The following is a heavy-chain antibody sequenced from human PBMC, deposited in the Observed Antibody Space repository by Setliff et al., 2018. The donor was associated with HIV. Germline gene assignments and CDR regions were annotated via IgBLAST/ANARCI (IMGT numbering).Heavy chain of an antibody. D-gene: IGHD3-3*01. CDR2: IWYDASKK. CDR1: GFVFSDHS. J-gene: IGHJ4*02. Sequence: GGSLRLSCAASGFVFSDHSLHWVRQAPGKGLEWVALIWYDASKKEYAESVKGRFNILRDDSKKTVYLQMNSLRADDTAVYYCVKDVVKFWSGSGALDFWGPGTLVTVSS. CDR3: VKDVVKFWSGSGALDF. V-gene: IGHV3-33*06.